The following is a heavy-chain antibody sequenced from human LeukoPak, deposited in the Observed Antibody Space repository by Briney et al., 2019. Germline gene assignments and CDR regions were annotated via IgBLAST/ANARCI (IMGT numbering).Heavy chain of an antibody. J-gene: IGHJ4*02. CDR1: GGSISSHY. V-gene: IGHV4-59*11. Sequence: SETLSLTCTVSGGSISSHYWSWIRQPPGKGLEWIGYIYYSGSTNYNPSLKSRVTISVDTSKNQFSLKLSSVTAADTAVYYCASSNGYDFWSGPENYWGQGTLVTVSS. CDR3: ASSNGYDFWSGPENY. CDR2: IYYSGST. D-gene: IGHD3-3*01.